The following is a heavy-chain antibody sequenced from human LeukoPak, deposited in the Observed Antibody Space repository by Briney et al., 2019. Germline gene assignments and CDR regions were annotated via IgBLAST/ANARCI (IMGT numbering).Heavy chain of an antibody. V-gene: IGHV4-34*01. J-gene: IGHJ5*02. CDR1: GGSFSGYY. CDR3: ARGREHSSRRHRFDP. Sequence: SETLSLTCAVYGGSFSGYYWSWIRQPPGTGLEWIGEINHSGSTNYNPSLKSRVTISVDTSKNQFSLKLSSVTAADTAVYYCARGREHSSRRHRFDPWGQGTLVTVSS. CDR2: INHSGST. D-gene: IGHD3-3*02.